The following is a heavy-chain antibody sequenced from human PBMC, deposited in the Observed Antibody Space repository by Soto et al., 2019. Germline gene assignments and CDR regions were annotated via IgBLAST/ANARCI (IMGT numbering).Heavy chain of an antibody. V-gene: IGHV3-48*02. CDR3: ATGYCRSDNCHFTH. CDR2: ISGTSETI. CDR1: GFNLHNYA. D-gene: IGHD2-2*03. Sequence: DVQLVESGGGLVKPGGSLRLSCAASGFNLHNYAMTWVRQAPGKGLEWVSYISGTSETIFYADSVKGRFTISRENAKNSLYLQLNSLRDEETAVYYCATGYCRSDNCHFTHWGQGTLVTVSS. J-gene: IGHJ4*02.